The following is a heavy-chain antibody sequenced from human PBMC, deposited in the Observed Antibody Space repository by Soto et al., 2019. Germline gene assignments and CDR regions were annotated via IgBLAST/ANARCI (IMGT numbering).Heavy chain of an antibody. Sequence: SETLSLTCTVSGGSISSYYWSWIRQPPGKGLEWIGYIYYSGSTNYNPSHKSRVTISVDTSKNQFSLKLSSVTAADTAVYYCARDGYTVTPNYYYGMDVWGQGTTVTVSS. CDR1: GGSISSYY. J-gene: IGHJ6*02. CDR2: IYYSGST. CDR3: ARDGYTVTPNYYYGMDV. V-gene: IGHV4-59*01. D-gene: IGHD4-4*01.